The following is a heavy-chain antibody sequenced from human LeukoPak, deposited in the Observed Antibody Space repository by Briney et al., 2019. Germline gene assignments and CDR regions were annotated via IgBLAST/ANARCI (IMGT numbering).Heavy chain of an antibody. V-gene: IGHV3-21*04. CDR3: ARGGGGADY. J-gene: IGHJ4*02. CDR1: GFTFSDYS. D-gene: IGHD2-21*01. CDR2: ISGRSSYI. Sequence: GSLRLSCAASGFTFSDYSMNWVRQAPGKGLEWVSSISGRSSYIYYADSVKGRFAISRDSAKNSLFLQMNSRRADDTAVYYCARGGGGADYWGQGTVVTVSS.